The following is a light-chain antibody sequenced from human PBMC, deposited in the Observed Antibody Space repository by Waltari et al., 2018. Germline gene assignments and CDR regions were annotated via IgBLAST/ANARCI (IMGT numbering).Light chain of an antibody. CDR1: SSDIGDYI. CDR3: LAYTTSSILGV. CDR2: AVG. Sequence: QSALTQPASVSGSPGQSITISCTGTSSDIGDYIVSWNQQHPGKAPKIMIYAVGSLPPGVSHPSSGSNSGTRASLTISGLQAEDAADYYCLAYTTSSILGVFGGGTKLTVL. J-gene: IGLJ3*02. V-gene: IGLV2-14*01.